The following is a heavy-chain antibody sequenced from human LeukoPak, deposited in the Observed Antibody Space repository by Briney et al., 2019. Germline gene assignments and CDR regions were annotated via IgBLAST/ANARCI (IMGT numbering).Heavy chain of an antibody. V-gene: IGHV4-30-4*08. D-gene: IGHD3-9*01. CDR3: VREYYDILTGHGGLFAY. Sequence: LRLSCAASGFTFSSYAMSWVRQPPGKGLEWIGYISYSGSTYYNPSLKSRVAISADTSKNQFSLKLSSVTAADTAVYYCVREYYDILTGHGGLFAYWGQGTLVTVSS. CDR2: ISYSGST. J-gene: IGHJ4*02. CDR1: GFTFSSYA.